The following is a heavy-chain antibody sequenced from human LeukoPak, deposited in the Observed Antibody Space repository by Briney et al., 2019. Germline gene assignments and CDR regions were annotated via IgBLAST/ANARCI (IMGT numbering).Heavy chain of an antibody. CDR1: GFTFDQYG. CDR2: IRYDESRK. V-gene: IGHV3-30*02. D-gene: IGHD1-26*01. Sequence: GGSLRLSCAASGFTFDQYGMQWVRQAPGKGLEWVAFIRYDESRKYYADSVKGRFTISRDNSKNTVDLQMNSLRAEDSALYYCAKGYSGSYWAVDSWGQGTLVTVSS. CDR3: AKGYSGSYWAVDS. J-gene: IGHJ4*02.